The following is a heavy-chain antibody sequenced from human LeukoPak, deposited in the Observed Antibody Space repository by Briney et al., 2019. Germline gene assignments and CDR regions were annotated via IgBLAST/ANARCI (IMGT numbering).Heavy chain of an antibody. CDR1: GGTFISYA. V-gene: IGHV1-69*13. J-gene: IGHJ3*02. CDR2: IIPIFGTA. CDR3: ARSALYCSSTSCPLVSDAFDI. Sequence: SVKVSCKASGGTFISYAISWVRQAPGQGLEWMGGIIPIFGTANYAQKFQGRVTITADESTSTAYMELSSQRSEDTAVYYCARSALYCSSTSCPLVSDAFDIWGQGTMVTVSS. D-gene: IGHD2-2*01.